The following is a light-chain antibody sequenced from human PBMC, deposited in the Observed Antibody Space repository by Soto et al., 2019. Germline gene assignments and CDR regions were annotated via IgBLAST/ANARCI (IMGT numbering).Light chain of an antibody. CDR1: SSDVGGYNY. CDR3: SSYTSSSTLEVV. Sequence: ALTQPASVSGSPGQSITISCTGTSSDVGGYNYVSWYQQHPAKAPKLMIYDVSNRPSGVSNRFSGSKSGNTASLTISGLQAEDDADYYCSSYTSSSTLEVVFGGGTKLTVL. J-gene: IGLJ2*01. CDR2: DVS. V-gene: IGLV2-14*03.